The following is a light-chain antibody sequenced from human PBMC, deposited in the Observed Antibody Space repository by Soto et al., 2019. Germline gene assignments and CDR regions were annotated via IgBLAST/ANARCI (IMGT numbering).Light chain of an antibody. CDR3: QSYDSSLSGSYV. V-gene: IGLV1-40*01. J-gene: IGLJ1*01. CDR2: GN. Sequence: QSVLTQPPSVSVAPGQRVTISCTGSSSNIGAGFDVHWYQQLPGTAPRLLIYGNHRPSGVPDRFSGSKSGTSASLAITGLQAEDEADYYCQSYDSSLSGSYVFGTGTKVTVL. CDR1: SSNIGAGFD.